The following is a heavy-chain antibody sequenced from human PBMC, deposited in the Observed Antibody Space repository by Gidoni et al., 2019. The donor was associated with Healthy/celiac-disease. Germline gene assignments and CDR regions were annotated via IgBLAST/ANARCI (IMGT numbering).Heavy chain of an antibody. Sequence: EVQLVESGGGLVQPGRSLRLSCAASGFTFDDYAMHWVRQAPGTGLEWVSVSSVNSGSIGYADSVKGRFTISRDNAKNSLYLQMNSLRAEDTALYYCAKDRGAARRNAFDIWGQGTMVTVSS. J-gene: IGHJ3*02. V-gene: IGHV3-9*01. CDR2: SSVNSGSI. D-gene: IGHD6-6*01. CDR3: AKDRGAARRNAFDI. CDR1: GFTFDDYA.